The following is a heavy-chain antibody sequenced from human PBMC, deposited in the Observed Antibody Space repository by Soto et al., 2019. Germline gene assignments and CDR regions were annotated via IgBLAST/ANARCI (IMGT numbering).Heavy chain of an antibody. D-gene: IGHD4-17*01. CDR2: IYYSGST. CDR1: GGSISSYY. Sequence: SETLSLTCTVSGGSISSYYWSWIRQPPGKGLVWIGYIYYSGSTNYNPSLKSRVTISVDTSKNQFSLKLRSVTAADTAVYYCANYPTTVTSDYWGQGTLVTVSS. CDR3: ANYPTTVTSDY. J-gene: IGHJ4*02. V-gene: IGHV4-59*01.